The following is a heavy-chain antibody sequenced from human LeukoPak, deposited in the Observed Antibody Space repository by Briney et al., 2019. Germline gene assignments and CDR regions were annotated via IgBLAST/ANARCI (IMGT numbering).Heavy chain of an antibody. CDR1: GGSISSYY. CDR2: IYYSGST. D-gene: IGHD6-13*01. J-gene: IGHJ6*03. Sequence: SETLSLTCTVSGGSISSYYWSWIRQPPGKGLEWIWYIYYSGSTNYNPSLKSRVTISVDTSKNQFSLKLSSVTAADTAVYYCARSSSWPKYYYYYMDVWGKGTTVTVSS. CDR3: ARSSSWPKYYYYYMDV. V-gene: IGHV4-59*01.